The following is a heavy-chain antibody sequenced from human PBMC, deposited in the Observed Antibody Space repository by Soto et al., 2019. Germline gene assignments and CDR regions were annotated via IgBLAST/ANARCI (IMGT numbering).Heavy chain of an antibody. CDR3: ARAPTSRFDY. Sequence: GGSLRLSCSASGFTFSTFAVHWVRQAPGKGLEWVAVISADGTNKYYADSVKGRFTISRDNSKKTLFLQMDSLRTEDTAMYYCARAPTSRFDYWGKGTLVTVPQ. V-gene: IGHV3-30-3*01. CDR2: ISADGTNK. CDR1: GFTFSTFA. J-gene: IGHJ4*02.